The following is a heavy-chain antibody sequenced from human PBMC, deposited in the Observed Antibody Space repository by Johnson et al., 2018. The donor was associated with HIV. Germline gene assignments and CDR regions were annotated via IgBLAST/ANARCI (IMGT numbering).Heavy chain of an antibody. CDR2: INEAGTST. Sequence: VQLVESGGGVVQPGRSLRLSCAASGFTFSSYWMRWVRQAPGKGLMWVSRINEAGTSTQYADSVKGRFTISRDNSKNTLYLLMNSLRAEDTAVYYCARRNSGTYYDAFDIWGQGTMVTVSS. V-gene: IGHV3-74*02. D-gene: IGHD1-26*01. CDR3: ARRNSGTYYDAFDI. J-gene: IGHJ3*02. CDR1: GFTFSSYW.